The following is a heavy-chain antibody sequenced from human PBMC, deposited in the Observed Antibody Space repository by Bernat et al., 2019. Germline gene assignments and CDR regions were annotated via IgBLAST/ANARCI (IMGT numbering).Heavy chain of an antibody. CDR2: ISAYNGNT. J-gene: IGHJ2*01. D-gene: IGHD1-26*01. CDR3: ARDPSGWELLHVYWYFDL. CDR1: GYTFTSYG. Sequence: QVQLVQSGAEVKKPGASVKVSCKASGYTFTSYGISWVRQAPGQGLEWMGWISAYNGNTNYARKLQGRVTMTTDTSTSTAYMELRSLRSDDTAVYYCARDPSGWELLHVYWYFDLWGRGTLVTVSS. V-gene: IGHV1-18*01.